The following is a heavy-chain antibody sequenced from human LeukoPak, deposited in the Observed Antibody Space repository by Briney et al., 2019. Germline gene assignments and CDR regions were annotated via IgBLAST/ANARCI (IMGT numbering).Heavy chain of an antibody. D-gene: IGHD3-9*01. V-gene: IGHV3-21*04. CDR3: AKGLGPNDY. Sequence: GSLKLSCSASGITFNNQIINWGRQAPGKGLEWVSSISSSSDYIYYADSLKGRFTISRDNSKNTVYLQMNSLRAEDTAIYYCAKGLGPNDYWGQGTLVIVSS. CDR1: GITFNNQI. CDR2: ISSSSDYI. J-gene: IGHJ4*02.